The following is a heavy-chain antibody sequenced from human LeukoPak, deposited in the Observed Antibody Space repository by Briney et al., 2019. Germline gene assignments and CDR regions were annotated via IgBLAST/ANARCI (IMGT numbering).Heavy chain of an antibody. D-gene: IGHD5-18*01. CDR1: GFTFSSYW. V-gene: IGHV3-7*01. CDR3: ASSEYSDYYFDY. CDR2: IKQDGSEK. Sequence: GGSLRLSCAASGFTFSSYWMSWVRQAPGKGLEWVANIKQDGSEKYYVDSVKGRFTISRDNAKISLYLQMSSLRAEDTAVYYCASSEYSDYYFDYWGQGTLVTVPS. J-gene: IGHJ4*02.